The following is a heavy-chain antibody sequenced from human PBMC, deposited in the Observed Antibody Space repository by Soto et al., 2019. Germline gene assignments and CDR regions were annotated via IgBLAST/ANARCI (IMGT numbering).Heavy chain of an antibody. CDR1: GFTFSSYA. D-gene: IGHD2-2*01. CDR2: ISGSGGST. J-gene: IGHJ4*02. Sequence: GGSLRLSCAASGFTFSSYAMSWVRQAPGKGLEWASAISGSGGSTYYADSVKGRFTISRDNSKNTLYLQMNSLRAEDTAVYYCAKDLGYCSSTSCYAGDYWGQGTLVTVSS. CDR3: AKDLGYCSSTSCYAGDY. V-gene: IGHV3-23*01.